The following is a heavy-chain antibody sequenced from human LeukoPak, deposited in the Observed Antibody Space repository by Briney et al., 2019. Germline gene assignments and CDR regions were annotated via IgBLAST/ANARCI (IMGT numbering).Heavy chain of an antibody. D-gene: IGHD3-9*01. V-gene: IGHV4-38-2*02. Sequence: PSETLSLTCNVSGYSISSGYYWGWIRQPPGKGLEWIGSIYHSGSTYYNPSLKSRVTISVDTSKNQFSLKLSSVTAADTAVYYCARVIKAPILTGEYYYYMDVWGKGTTVTISS. J-gene: IGHJ6*03. CDR1: GYSISSGYY. CDR2: IYHSGST. CDR3: ARVIKAPILTGEYYYYMDV.